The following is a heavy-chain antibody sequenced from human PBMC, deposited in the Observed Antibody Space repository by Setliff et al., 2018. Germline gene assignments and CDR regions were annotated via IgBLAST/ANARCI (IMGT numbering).Heavy chain of an antibody. Sequence: LGESLTISCKGSGYSFTSYWIGWVRQMPGKGLEWMGIIYPCDSDTRYSPSFQGQVTISADKSISTAYLQWSSLKASDTAMYYCGILAAAGRGGFDYWGQGTLVTVSS. D-gene: IGHD6-13*01. CDR3: GILAAAGRGGFDY. V-gene: IGHV5-51*01. J-gene: IGHJ4*02. CDR2: IYPCDSDT. CDR1: GYSFTSYW.